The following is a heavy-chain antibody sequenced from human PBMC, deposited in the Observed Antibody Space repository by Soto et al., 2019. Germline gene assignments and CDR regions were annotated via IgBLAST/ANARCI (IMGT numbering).Heavy chain of an antibody. D-gene: IGHD6-13*01. Sequence: ASVKVSCKASGYTFTSYDINWVRQATGQGLEWMGWMNPNSGNTGYAQKFQGRVTMTRNTSISTAYMELSGLRSEDTAVYYCASISIAAAGDYYFDYWGQGTLVTVSS. CDR1: GYTFTSYD. V-gene: IGHV1-8*01. CDR3: ASISIAAAGDYYFDY. CDR2: MNPNSGNT. J-gene: IGHJ4*02.